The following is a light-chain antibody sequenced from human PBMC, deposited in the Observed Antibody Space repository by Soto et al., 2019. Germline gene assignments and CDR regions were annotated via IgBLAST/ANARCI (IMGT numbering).Light chain of an antibody. CDR1: QSVLYSSNNRNY. CDR2: SAS. V-gene: IGKV4-1*01. Sequence: DIVLTQSPDSLAVSLGERATINCKSSQSVLYSSNNRNYLTWYQQKPGQPPELLIYSASTRESGVPDRFSGSGSGTDFTLTISSLQAEDVAVYYCQQYYSSPYTCGQGTKLEIK. CDR3: QQYYSSPYT. J-gene: IGKJ2*01.